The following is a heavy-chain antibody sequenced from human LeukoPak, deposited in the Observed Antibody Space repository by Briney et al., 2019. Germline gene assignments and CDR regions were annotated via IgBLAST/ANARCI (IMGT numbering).Heavy chain of an antibody. D-gene: IGHD6-13*01. CDR2: ISAYNGNT. CDR1: GYTFTSYG. CDR3: ARDPRIAAAGNPEYFQH. Sequence: ATVKVSCKASGYTFTSYGISWVRQAPGQGLEWMGWISAYNGNTNYAQKLQGRVTMTTDTSTSTAYMELRSLRSDDTAVYYCARDPRIAAAGNPEYFQHWGQGTLVTVSS. J-gene: IGHJ1*01. V-gene: IGHV1-18*01.